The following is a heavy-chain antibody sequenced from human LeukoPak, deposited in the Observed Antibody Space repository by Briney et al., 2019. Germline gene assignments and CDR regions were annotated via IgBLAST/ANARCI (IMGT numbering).Heavy chain of an antibody. V-gene: IGHV4-34*01. CDR1: GGSFSGYY. D-gene: IGHD3-10*01. Sequence: SETLSLTCAVYGGSFSGYYWSWIRQPPGKGLEWIGEINHSGSTNYNPSLKSRVTISVDTSKNQFSLKLSSVTAADTAVYYCARGYGSGSQRAQRNYYYYGMDVWGQGTTVTVSS. CDR3: ARGYGSGSQRAQRNYYYYGMDV. CDR2: INHSGST. J-gene: IGHJ6*02.